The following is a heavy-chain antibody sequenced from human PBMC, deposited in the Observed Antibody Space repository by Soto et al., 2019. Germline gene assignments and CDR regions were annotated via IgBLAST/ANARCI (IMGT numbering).Heavy chain of an antibody. CDR3: ARGTMIAMPGNWFDP. J-gene: IGHJ5*02. D-gene: IGHD3-22*01. Sequence: ASVKVSCKASGYTFTSYGISWVRQAPGQGLEWVGWISAYNGNTNYAQKLQGRVTMTTDTSTSTAYMELRSLRSDDTAVYYCARGTMIAMPGNWFDPWGQGTLVTVSS. CDR1: GYTFTSYG. CDR2: ISAYNGNT. V-gene: IGHV1-18*04.